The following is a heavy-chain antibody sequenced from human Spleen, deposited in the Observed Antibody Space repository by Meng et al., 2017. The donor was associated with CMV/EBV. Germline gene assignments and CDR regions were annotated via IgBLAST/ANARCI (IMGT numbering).Heavy chain of an antibody. CDR1: GFSFATYG. Sequence: GGSLRLSCAAAGFSFATYGMHWVRQAPGKALEWVAFIRFDGNDINYVDSVKGRFTISRDKSKNTLYLQMNSLRAEDTAIYHCAKARYISSWYVDYDYWGQGTLVTVSS. D-gene: IGHD6-13*01. CDR3: AKARYISSWYVDYDY. CDR2: IRFDGNDI. J-gene: IGHJ4*02. V-gene: IGHV3-30*02.